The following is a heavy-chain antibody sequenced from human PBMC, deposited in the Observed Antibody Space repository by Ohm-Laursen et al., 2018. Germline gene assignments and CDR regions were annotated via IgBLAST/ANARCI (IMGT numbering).Heavy chain of an antibody. J-gene: IGHJ3*02. CDR1: GGSVSSDNYF. CDR2: IHYSGST. CDR3: ARRGHAFDI. Sequence: SETLSLTCTVSGGSVSSDNYFWSWIRQPPGKGLEWIGYIHYSGSTNYNPSPKSRVTISLNTSKNQFSLKLSSVTAADTAVYYCARRGHAFDIWGQGTMVTVSS. V-gene: IGHV4-61*01.